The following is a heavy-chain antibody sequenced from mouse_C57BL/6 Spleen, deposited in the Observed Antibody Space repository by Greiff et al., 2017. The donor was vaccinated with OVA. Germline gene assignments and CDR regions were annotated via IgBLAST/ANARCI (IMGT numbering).Heavy chain of an antibody. Sequence: QVQLQQPGAELVKPGASVQMSCKASGYTFTSYWITWVKQRPGQGLEWIGDIYPGSGSTNYNEKFKSKATLTVDTSSSTAYMQLSSLTSEDSAVYYCARLLLPHYYARDYWGQGTSVTVSS. D-gene: IGHD1-1*01. CDR3: ARLLLPHYYARDY. V-gene: IGHV1-55*01. CDR1: GYTFTSYW. CDR2: IYPGSGST. J-gene: IGHJ4*01.